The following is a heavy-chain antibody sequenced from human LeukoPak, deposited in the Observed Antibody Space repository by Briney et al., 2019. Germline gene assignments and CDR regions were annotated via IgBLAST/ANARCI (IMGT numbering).Heavy chain of an antibody. CDR2: IYYSGST. D-gene: IGHD3-9*01. Sequence: PSETLSLTCTVSGGSISSSSYYWGWIRQPPGKGLEWIGSIYYSGSTYYNPSLKSRVTISVDTSKNQFSLKLSSVTAADTAVYYCAGQRFDILAGRPDFDYWGQGNLVTVSS. J-gene: IGHJ4*02. CDR3: AGQRFDILAGRPDFDY. CDR1: GGSISSSSYY. V-gene: IGHV4-39*07.